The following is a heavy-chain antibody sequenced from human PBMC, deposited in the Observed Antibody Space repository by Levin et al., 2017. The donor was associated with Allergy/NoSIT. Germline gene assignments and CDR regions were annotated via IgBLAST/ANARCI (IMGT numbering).Heavy chain of an antibody. D-gene: IGHD2-15*01. CDR3: ARDRVVASSGTYYYYGMAV. CDR1: GASISSYH. CDR2: IYYSGST. Sequence: SSETLSLTCIVSGASISSYHWSWIRQPPGKGLEWIGYIYYSGSTNYNPSLKSRVTMSVDTSRNQFSLTLKSVTAADTAVYYGARDRVVASSGTYYYYGMAVWGQGTTVTVSS. J-gene: IGHJ6*02. V-gene: IGHV4-59*01.